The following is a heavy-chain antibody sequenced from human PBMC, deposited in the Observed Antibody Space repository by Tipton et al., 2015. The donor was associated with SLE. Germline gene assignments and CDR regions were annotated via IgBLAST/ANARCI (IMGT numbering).Heavy chain of an antibody. Sequence: TLSLTCTVSGGSISSGSYYWSWIRQPAGKGLEWIGRIYTSGSTNYNPALKSRVTISVDTSKNQFSLKLSSGTAADTAVYYCARGGGTVSTRPFDLWGQGTMVTVSS. CDR3: ARGGGTVSTRPFDL. CDR1: GGSISSGSYY. CDR2: IYTSGST. D-gene: IGHD5/OR15-5a*01. V-gene: IGHV4-61*02. J-gene: IGHJ3*01.